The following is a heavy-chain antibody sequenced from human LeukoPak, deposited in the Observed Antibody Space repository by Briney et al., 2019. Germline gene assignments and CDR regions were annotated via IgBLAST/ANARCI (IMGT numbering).Heavy chain of an antibody. CDR3: ARGRGTGTNTGALDY. V-gene: IGHV4-59*06. CDR2: IYYSGST. J-gene: IGHJ4*02. D-gene: IGHD7-27*01. CDR1: GGSISSYY. Sequence: PSETLSLTCTVSGGSISSYYWSWIRQPPGKGLEWIGYIYYSGSTYYNPSLESRLTISIDTSKNQFSLKLTSVTAADTAVYYCARGRGTGTNTGALDYWGQGTRVIVSS.